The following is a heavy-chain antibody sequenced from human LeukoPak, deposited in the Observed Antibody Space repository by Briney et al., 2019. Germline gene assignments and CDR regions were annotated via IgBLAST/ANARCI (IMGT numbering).Heavy chain of an antibody. D-gene: IGHD1-26*01. Sequence: PGGSLRLSCAASGFTFSSYAMNWVRQAPGKGLEWVSAISGSGGSTYYADSVKGRFTISRDNSKNTVYLQMNSLRVEDTAVYYCTREVSGSLYFDYWGQGTLVTVSS. CDR1: GFTFSSYA. CDR2: ISGSGGST. V-gene: IGHV3-23*01. J-gene: IGHJ4*02. CDR3: TREVSGSLYFDY.